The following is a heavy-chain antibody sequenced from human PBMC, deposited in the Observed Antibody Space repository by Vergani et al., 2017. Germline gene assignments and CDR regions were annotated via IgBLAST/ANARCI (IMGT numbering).Heavy chain of an antibody. V-gene: IGHV4-59*01. CDR2: IYYSGST. CDR3: ARDGSGSYGLGFDP. Sequence: QVQLQESGPGLVKPSETLSLTCTVSGGSISSYYWSWIRQPPGKGLEWIGYIYYSGSTNYNPSLKSRVTISVDTSKNQFSLKLSSVTAADTAVYYCARDGSGSYGLGFDPWGQGTLVTVSS. D-gene: IGHD1-26*01. CDR1: GGSISSYY. J-gene: IGHJ5*02.